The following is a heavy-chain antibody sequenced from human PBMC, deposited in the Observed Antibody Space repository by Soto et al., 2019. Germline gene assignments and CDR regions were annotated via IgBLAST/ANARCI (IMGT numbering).Heavy chain of an antibody. CDR3: ARFRKAARNPTSNWFDP. D-gene: IGHD6-6*01. V-gene: IGHV5-10-1*03. CDR1: GYSFTSYW. J-gene: IGHJ5*02. CDR2: IDPSDSYT. Sequence: EVQLVQSGAEVKKPGESLRISCKGSGYSFTSYWISWLRQMPGKGLEWMGRIDPSDSYTNYSPSFQGHVTISADKSISTAYLQWSSLKASDTAMYYCARFRKAARNPTSNWFDPWGQGTLVTVSS.